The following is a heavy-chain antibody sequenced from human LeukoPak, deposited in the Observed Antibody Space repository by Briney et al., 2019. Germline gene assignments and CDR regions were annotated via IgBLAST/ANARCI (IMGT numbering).Heavy chain of an antibody. CDR1: GFTFSSYE. CDR3: ASRCSGGSCYVRSHFDY. Sequence: GGSLRLSCAASGFTFSSYEMNWVRQAPGKGLEWVSYISSSGSNIYYAHSVKGRFTISRDNAKNSLYLKMNSLRAEDTAVYYCASRCSGGSCYVRSHFDYWGQGTLVTVSS. V-gene: IGHV3-48*03. J-gene: IGHJ4*02. D-gene: IGHD2-15*01. CDR2: ISSSGSNI.